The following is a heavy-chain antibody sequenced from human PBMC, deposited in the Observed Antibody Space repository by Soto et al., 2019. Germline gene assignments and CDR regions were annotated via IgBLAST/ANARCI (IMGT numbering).Heavy chain of an antibody. CDR2: IKQDGSQK. CDR1: GFTFSSYW. V-gene: IGHV3-7*01. J-gene: IGHJ6*02. Sequence: GGSLRLSCAASGFTFSSYWMSWVRQAPGKGLEWVANIKQDGSQKYYVDSVKGRFTISRDNAKNSLYLQMNSLRAEDTAVYYCARERVVVAANLQYYYYYYGMDVWGQGTTVTVS. D-gene: IGHD2-15*01. CDR3: ARERVVVAANLQYYYYYYGMDV.